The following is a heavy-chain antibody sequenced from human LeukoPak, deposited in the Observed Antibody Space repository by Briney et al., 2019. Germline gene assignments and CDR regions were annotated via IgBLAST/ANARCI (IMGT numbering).Heavy chain of an antibody. D-gene: IGHD1-26*01. J-gene: IGHJ4*02. V-gene: IGHV3-21*01. CDR2: LSGSSSYI. CDR3: ATEWALAQN. CDR1: GFTFSTST. Sequence: GGSLRLSCAASGFTFSTSTMSWVRQAPGKGLAWVSSLSGSSSYIYYADSVKGRFTISRDNAKKSLYLQMDSLRDEDTAIYFCATEWALAQNWGQGTLVTVSS.